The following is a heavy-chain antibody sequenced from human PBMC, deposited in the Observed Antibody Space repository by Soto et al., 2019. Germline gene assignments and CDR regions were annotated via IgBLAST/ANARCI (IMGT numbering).Heavy chain of an antibody. J-gene: IGHJ5*02. Sequence: PGESLKISCRGSGYSFTSHWIGWVRQMPGKGLEWMGIIYPGDSDTRYSPSFQGQVTISADKSISTAYLQWSSLKASDTAMYYCARQIYDFWSGYYLGGFDPWGQGTLVTVSS. CDR1: GYSFTSHW. V-gene: IGHV5-51*01. CDR2: IYPGDSDT. D-gene: IGHD3-3*01. CDR3: ARQIYDFWSGYYLGGFDP.